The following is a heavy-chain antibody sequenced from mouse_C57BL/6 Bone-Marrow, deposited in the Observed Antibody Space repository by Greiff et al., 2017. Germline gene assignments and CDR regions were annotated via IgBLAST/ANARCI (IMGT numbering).Heavy chain of an antibody. CDR1: GFTFSSYA. CDR2: ISDGGSYT. V-gene: IGHV5-4*01. CDR3: ARGYHYWYFDV. J-gene: IGHJ1*03. Sequence: EVQGVESGGGLVKPGGSLKLSCAASGFTFSSYAMSWVRQTPEKRLEWVATISDGGSYTYYPDNVKGRFTISRDNAKNNLYLQMSHLKSEDTAMYYCARGYHYWYFDVWGTGTTVTVSS. D-gene: IGHD5-1-1*01.